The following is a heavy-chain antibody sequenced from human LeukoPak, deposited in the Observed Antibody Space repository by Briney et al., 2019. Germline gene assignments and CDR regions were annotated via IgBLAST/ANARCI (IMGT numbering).Heavy chain of an antibody. V-gene: IGHV4-59*12. CDR1: GGSISGYY. CDR3: ASFGYDYGYFQH. Sequence: SETLSLTCTVSGGSISGYYWSWIRQPPGKGLEWIGYIYYSGSTNYNPSLKSRVPISVDTSKNQFSLKLSSVTAADTAVYYCASFGYDYGYFQHWGQGTLVTVSS. J-gene: IGHJ1*01. D-gene: IGHD5-12*01. CDR2: IYYSGST.